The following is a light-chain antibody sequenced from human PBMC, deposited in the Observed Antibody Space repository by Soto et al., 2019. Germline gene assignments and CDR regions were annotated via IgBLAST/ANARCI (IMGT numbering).Light chain of an antibody. Sequence: DIVMTQSPDSLAVSLGERATINCKSSQSVLYSSNNKNYLAWYQQKPGQPPKLLIYWASTRESGVPDRFSGSGSGTYFTLTINSLQAEDVAVYYCQECYSTPVTFGQGTRLDIK. CDR3: QECYSTPVT. CDR2: WAS. J-gene: IGKJ5*01. CDR1: QSVLYSSNNKNY. V-gene: IGKV4-1*01.